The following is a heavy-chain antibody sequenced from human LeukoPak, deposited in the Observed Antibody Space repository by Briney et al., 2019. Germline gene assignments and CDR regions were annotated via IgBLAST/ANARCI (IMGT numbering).Heavy chain of an antibody. V-gene: IGHV3-9*01. D-gene: IGHD2-2*01. CDR3: VKDDLQYCSAASCFLFHH. J-gene: IGHJ4*02. CDR1: GFNFEDYA. CDR2: ITWSSGTI. Sequence: PGRPLRLSCTASGFNFEDYALHWVRQAPGKGLEWVSGITWSSGTIGYADSVKGRFTISRDNARNSLFLQMDSLRTEDTALHYCVKDDLQYCSAASCFLFHHWGQGAQVTVSS.